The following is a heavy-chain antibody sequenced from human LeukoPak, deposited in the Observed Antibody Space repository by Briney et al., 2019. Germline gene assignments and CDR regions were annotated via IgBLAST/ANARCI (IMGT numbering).Heavy chain of an antibody. J-gene: IGHJ4*02. Sequence: GGSLRLSCAASGFTFTSYSMNWVRQAPGKGLEWVSTISGGGGSTYYADSVKGRFTISRDNSKNTLYLQMSSLRAEDTAVYYCVKDQSVVAAAGLFDYWGQGTLVTVSS. CDR3: VKDQSVVAAAGLFDY. CDR1: GFTFTSYS. CDR2: ISGGGGST. D-gene: IGHD6-13*01. V-gene: IGHV3-23*01.